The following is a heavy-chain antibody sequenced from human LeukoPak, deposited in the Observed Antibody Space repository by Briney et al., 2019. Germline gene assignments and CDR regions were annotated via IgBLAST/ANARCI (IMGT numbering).Heavy chain of an antibody. CDR1: GGSISSGGYY. D-gene: IGHD2-2*01. Sequence: SQTLSLTCTVSGGSISSGGYYWSWIRQPPGKGLEWIGYIYYSGSTNYNPSLKSRVTISVDTSKNQFSLKLSSVTAADTAVYYCARFRVGWFDPWGQGTLVTVSS. J-gene: IGHJ5*02. CDR3: ARFRVGWFDP. V-gene: IGHV4-61*08. CDR2: IYYSGST.